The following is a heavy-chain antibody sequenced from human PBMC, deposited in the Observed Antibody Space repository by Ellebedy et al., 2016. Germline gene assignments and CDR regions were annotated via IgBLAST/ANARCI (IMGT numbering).Heavy chain of an antibody. CDR2: ISGGAHST. V-gene: IGHV3-23*01. CDR1: GFIFDDFA. CDR3: AKDLPVEVPIFGFYFGMDV. J-gene: IGHJ6*02. Sequence: GESLKISCVASGFIFDDFAMHWVRQAPGKGLEWVATISGGAHSTFYADSVKGRFTISRDNFNNTLSLQMSSLRAEDTAVYYCAKDLPVEVPIFGFYFGMDVWGQGTTVTVSS. D-gene: IGHD2/OR15-2a*01.